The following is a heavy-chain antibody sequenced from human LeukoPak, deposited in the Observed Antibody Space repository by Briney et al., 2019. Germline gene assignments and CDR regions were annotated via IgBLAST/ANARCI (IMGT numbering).Heavy chain of an antibody. D-gene: IGHD4-17*01. CDR1: GGTFSSYA. Sequence: ASVKVSCKASGGTFSSYAISWVRQAPGQGLEWMGGIIPIFGTANYAQKFQGRVTITADESTSTAYMELSSLRSEDTAVYYCARFYGTVSSAKSNYYYYYGMDVWGQGTTVTVSS. V-gene: IGHV1-69*13. J-gene: IGHJ6*02. CDR3: ARFYGTVSSAKSNYYYYYGMDV. CDR2: IIPIFGTA.